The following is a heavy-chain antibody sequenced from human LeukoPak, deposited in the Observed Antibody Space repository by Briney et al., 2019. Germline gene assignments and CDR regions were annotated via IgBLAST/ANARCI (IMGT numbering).Heavy chain of an antibody. Sequence: GGSLRLSCAASGFTFSSYAMSWVRQAPGKGLEWVSAISGSGGSTYYADSVKGRFTISRDNSKSTLYLQMNSLRAEDTAVYYCARDPGGGYFDYWGQGTLVTVSS. V-gene: IGHV3-23*01. D-gene: IGHD3-16*01. CDR2: ISGSGGST. CDR3: ARDPGGGYFDY. CDR1: GFTFSSYA. J-gene: IGHJ4*02.